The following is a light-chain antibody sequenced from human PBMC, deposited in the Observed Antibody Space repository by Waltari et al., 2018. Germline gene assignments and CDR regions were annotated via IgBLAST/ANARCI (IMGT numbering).Light chain of an antibody. V-gene: IGKV3-20*01. Sequence: EIVLTQSPGTLSLSPGERATPSCWDSQSVSNNYLAWYQHKPGQARTVLIFGAFNRATVIPDRGSGSGSGTDCTVTIIRLEPEDVEAYACQQYGRSPATFGQGTKLEIK. J-gene: IGKJ2*01. CDR3: QQYGRSPAT. CDR2: GAF. CDR1: QSVSNNY.